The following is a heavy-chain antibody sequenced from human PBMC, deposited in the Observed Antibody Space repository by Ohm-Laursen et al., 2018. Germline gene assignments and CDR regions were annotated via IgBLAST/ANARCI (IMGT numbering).Heavy chain of an antibody. CDR3: ARVSRIGLARKQKYYYYGKDV. CDR2: ISWNNGYL. V-gene: IGHV3-9*01. J-gene: IGHJ6*02. Sequence: SLSLSCSSTGFAFDNYNMHWFWHALRKGPEWVSGISWNNGYLGYADSVTGRFTISRVIVKKSLYLQMISLRAEDTAFYYCARVSRIGLARKQKYYYYGKDVWGQGTTVTVSS. D-gene: IGHD6-19*01. CDR1: GFAFDNYN.